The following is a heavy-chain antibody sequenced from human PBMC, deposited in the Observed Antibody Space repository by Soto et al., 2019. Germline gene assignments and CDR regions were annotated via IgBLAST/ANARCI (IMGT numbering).Heavy chain of an antibody. CDR2: IYRSGDA. CDR1: GGSISSSNW. CDR3: AREKAILVRGALDY. D-gene: IGHD3-10*01. V-gene: IGHV4-4*02. J-gene: IGHJ4*02. Sequence: QVQLQESGPGLVKPSGTLSLTCIVSGGSISSSNWWSWVRQAPGKGLEWIGEIYRSGDANYNPSLKSRVTMSVDKSKNHFSLKLSSVTAADTAVYYCAREKAILVRGALDYWGQGTMVTVSS.